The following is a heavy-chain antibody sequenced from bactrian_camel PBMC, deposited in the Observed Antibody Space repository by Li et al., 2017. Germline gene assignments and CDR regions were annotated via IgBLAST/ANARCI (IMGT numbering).Heavy chain of an antibody. CDR2: IASGGGST. CDR1: GFTLSSYD. V-gene: IGHV3S40*01. J-gene: IGHJ4*01. CDR3: VRGWDDDTWSFNY. D-gene: IGHD3*01. Sequence: VQLVESGGGLVQPGGSLRLSCATSGFTLSSYDMSWVRQAPGKGLEWVSAIASGGGSTYYADSVKGRFSLSKDSAKNTLYLQMNSLKPEDTAVYTCVRGWDDDTWSFNYWGQGTQVTVS.